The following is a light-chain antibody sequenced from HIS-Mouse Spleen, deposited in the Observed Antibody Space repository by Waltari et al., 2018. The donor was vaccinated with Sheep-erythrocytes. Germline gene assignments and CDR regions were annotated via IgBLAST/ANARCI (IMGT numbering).Light chain of an antibody. V-gene: IGKV1-8*01. J-gene: IGKJ2*01. Sequence: AMRMTQSPSSLSASTGDGVTITGRGSQGISSYLAWYQQKLGKPPKRLIYAASTLQSGVPSRFSGSGSGTEFTLTISCRQSEDFATYYCQQYSSYPYTFGQGNKLEIK. CDR3: QQYSSYPYT. CDR2: AAS. CDR1: QGISSY.